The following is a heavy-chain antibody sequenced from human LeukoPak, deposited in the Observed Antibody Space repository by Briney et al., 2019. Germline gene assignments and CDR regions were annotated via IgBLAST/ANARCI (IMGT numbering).Heavy chain of an antibody. Sequence: SETLSLTCAVYGGSFSGYYWSWIRQPPGKGLEWIGSIYYSGSTYYNPSLKSRVTISVDTSKNQFSLKLSSVTAADTAVYYCARSPLASCSGGSCYSFAFDIWGQGTMVTVSS. CDR1: GGSFSGYY. D-gene: IGHD2-15*01. J-gene: IGHJ3*02. V-gene: IGHV4-34*01. CDR3: ARSPLASCSGGSCYSFAFDI. CDR2: IYYSGST.